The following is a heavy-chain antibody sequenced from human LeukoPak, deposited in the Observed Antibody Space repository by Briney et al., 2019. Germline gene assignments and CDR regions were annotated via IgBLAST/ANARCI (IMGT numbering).Heavy chain of an antibody. D-gene: IGHD5-12*01. J-gene: IGHJ6*03. CDR2: IRYDGSNK. V-gene: IGHV3-30*02. CDR1: GFTFSSYG. Sequence: GGSLRLSCAASGFTFSSYGMHWVRQAPGKGLEWVSFIRYDGSNKYYADSVKGRFTISRDNSKNTLYLQMNSLRAEDTAVYYCANLVATILSNYYYYYMDVWGKGTTVTISS. CDR3: ANLVATILSNYYYYYMDV.